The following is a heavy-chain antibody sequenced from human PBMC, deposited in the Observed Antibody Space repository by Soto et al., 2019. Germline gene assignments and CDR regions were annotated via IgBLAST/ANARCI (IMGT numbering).Heavy chain of an antibody. J-gene: IGHJ4*02. CDR3: ARYCAYDAIYYCSSDRLDY. CDR1: GFAFNRYY. Sequence: GGSLRLSCAASGFAFNRYYMSWVRQSPGKGLEWVATVDQDGSAKYYVDSVKGRFTISRDNAKNSLYVQMNSLRGEDTAVYYCARYCAYDAIYYCSSDRLDYWGQGTLVTVSS. D-gene: IGHD2-21*01. V-gene: IGHV3-7*01. CDR2: VDQDGSAK.